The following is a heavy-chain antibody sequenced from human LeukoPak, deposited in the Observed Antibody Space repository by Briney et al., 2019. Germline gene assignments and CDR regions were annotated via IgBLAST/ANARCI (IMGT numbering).Heavy chain of an antibody. CDR3: ARSPNYDILTGVTYYYYYGMDV. J-gene: IGHJ6*02. D-gene: IGHD3-9*01. V-gene: IGHV1-2*04. CDR1: GYTFTSYG. Sequence: ASVKVSCKASGYTFTSYGISWVRQAPGQGLEWMGWINPNSGGTNYAQKFQGWVTMTRDTSISTAYMELSRLRSDDTAVYYCARSPNYDILTGVTYYYYYGMDVWGQGTTVTVSS. CDR2: INPNSGGT.